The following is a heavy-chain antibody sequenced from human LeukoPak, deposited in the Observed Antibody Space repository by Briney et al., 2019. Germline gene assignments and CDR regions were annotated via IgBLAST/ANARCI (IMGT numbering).Heavy chain of an antibody. D-gene: IGHD2/OR15-2a*01. J-gene: IGHJ4*02. Sequence: EGSLRLSCAASGLTVTDNYFSWVRQAPGKGLEWVSVIFPDGRTYHADSVKGRFTISRDRPKNTLLLQMNSLRADDTALYHCARTNTVYGDFDYWGQGILVTVSS. V-gene: IGHV3-53*01. CDR2: IFPDGRT. CDR3: ARTNTVYGDFDY. CDR1: GLTVTDNY.